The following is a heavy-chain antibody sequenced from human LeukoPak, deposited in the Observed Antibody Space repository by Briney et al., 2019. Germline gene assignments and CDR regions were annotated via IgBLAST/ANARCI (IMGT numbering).Heavy chain of an antibody. V-gene: IGHV3-30-3*01. J-gene: IGHJ3*01. CDR2: ISYDGSNK. CDR1: GFTFSSYA. CDR3: ARVFGYCSSSACYAASDL. Sequence: GGSLRLSCAASGFTFSSYAMHWVRQAPGKGLEWVAVISYDGSNKYYADSVKGRFTISRDNSKNTLYLQMNSLRVEDTAVYYCARVFGYCSSSACYAASDLWGQGTTVTVSS. D-gene: IGHD2-2*03.